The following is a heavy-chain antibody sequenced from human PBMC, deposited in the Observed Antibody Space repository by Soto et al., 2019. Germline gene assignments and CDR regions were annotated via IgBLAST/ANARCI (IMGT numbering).Heavy chain of an antibody. J-gene: IGHJ3*02. CDR1: GGSISSSSYY. D-gene: IGHD3-16*01. CDR3: ARHGGSKGDAFDI. Sequence: SETLSHTCTVSGGSISSSSYYWGWIRQPPGKGLEWIGSIYYSGSTYYNPSLKSRVTISVDTSKNQFSLKLSSVTAADTAVYYCARHGGSKGDAFDIWGQGTMVTVSS. V-gene: IGHV4-39*01. CDR2: IYYSGST.